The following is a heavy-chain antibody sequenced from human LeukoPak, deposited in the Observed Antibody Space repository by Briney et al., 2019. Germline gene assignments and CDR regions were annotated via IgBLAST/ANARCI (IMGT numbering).Heavy chain of an antibody. J-gene: IGHJ5*02. CDR3: ARVGQWLVENDWFDP. CDR1: EYTFTAYH. Sequence: ASVKVSCKASEYTFTAYHVHWVRQAPGQGLEWMGWINPNSGDTNFAQNFQGRVTMTRDTSISTVYMELSRLRSDDTAVYYCARVGQWLVENDWFDPWGQGTLVTVSS. V-gene: IGHV1-2*02. CDR2: INPNSGDT. D-gene: IGHD6-19*01.